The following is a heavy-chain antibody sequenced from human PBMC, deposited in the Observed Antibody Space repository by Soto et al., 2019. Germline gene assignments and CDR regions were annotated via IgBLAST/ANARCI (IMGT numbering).Heavy chain of an antibody. CDR3: ARDGLVWGSPDGMGV. D-gene: IGHD3-16*01. CDR1: GDSISISGYY. V-gene: IGHV4-31*11. CDR2: IYYSGST. J-gene: IGHJ6*02. Sequence: QVQLQESGPGLVRPSQTLSLTCAVSGDSISISGYYWSWVRQYPGKGLEWIGYIYYSGSTYYNPSLKSRVSRXXDXSXTQFSLKLSSVTAADTAVYYCARDGLVWGSPDGMGVWGQGTTVTVSS.